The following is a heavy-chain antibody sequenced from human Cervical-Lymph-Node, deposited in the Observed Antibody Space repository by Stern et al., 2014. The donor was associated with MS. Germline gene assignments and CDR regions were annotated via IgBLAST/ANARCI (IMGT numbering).Heavy chain of an antibody. CDR3: ARDAFRRSSIQHYLDY. CDR2: INTNTANP. D-gene: IGHD6-13*01. V-gene: IGHV7-4-1*02. Sequence: QMQLVQSGSELKKPGASVKVSCKASGYTFTSYAMNWVRQAPGQGLEWIGWINTNTANPTYAQGFTGRFGFALDTSVSTAYLQISSLKAEDTAVYYCARDAFRRSSIQHYLDYWGQGTLVTVSS. CDR1: GYTFTSYA. J-gene: IGHJ4*02.